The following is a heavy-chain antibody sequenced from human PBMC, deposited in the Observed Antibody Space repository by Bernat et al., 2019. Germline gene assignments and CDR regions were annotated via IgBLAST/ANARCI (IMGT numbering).Heavy chain of an antibody. CDR2: ISYDGSNK. CDR1: GFTFSSYA. Sequence: QVQLVESGGGVVQPGRSLRLSCAASGFTFSSYAMHWVRQAPGKGLEWVAVISYDGSNKYYADSVKGRFTISRDNSKNTLYLQMNSLRAEDTAVYYCARSDSSGYYATTDFDYWGQGTLVTVSS. D-gene: IGHD3-22*01. V-gene: IGHV3-30-3*01. J-gene: IGHJ4*02. CDR3: ARSDSSGYYATTDFDY.